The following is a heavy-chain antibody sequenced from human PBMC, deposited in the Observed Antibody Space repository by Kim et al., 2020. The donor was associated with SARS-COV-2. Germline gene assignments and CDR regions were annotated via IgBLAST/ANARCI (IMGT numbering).Heavy chain of an antibody. V-gene: IGHV4-4*02. D-gene: IGHD2-15*01. Sequence: PSLKSRVTIYVDKSKNQFSLKLSSVTAADTAVYYCARAQGYCSGGSCYDYWGQGTLVTVSS. J-gene: IGHJ4*02. CDR3: ARAQGYCSGGSCYDY.